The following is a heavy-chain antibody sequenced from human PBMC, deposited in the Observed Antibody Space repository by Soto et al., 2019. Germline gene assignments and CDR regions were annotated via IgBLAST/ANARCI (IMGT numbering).Heavy chain of an antibody. CDR3: ASFLGELSWFDP. V-gene: IGHV3-23*01. J-gene: IGHJ5*02. CDR2: ISPNGQGI. D-gene: IGHD3-16*02. Sequence: GGSLRLSCGVSGFTVTSNGVSWVRQAPGKGLEWVSAISPNGQGIWYADSVKGRFTISRDISTSTAYMELSSLRSEDTAVYYCASFLGELSWFDPWGQGTLVTVSS. CDR1: GFTVTSNG.